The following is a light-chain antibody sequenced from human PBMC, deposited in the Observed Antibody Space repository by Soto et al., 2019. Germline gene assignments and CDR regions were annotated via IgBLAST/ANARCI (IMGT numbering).Light chain of an antibody. Sequence: QSALTQPASVSGSPGQSITISCTGTSSDVGRYNYVSWYQQHPGRAPRLIIYEVLNRPAGVSNRFSGSKSGNTASLTISGLQAADEADYYCCSYTRSSTLLFGGGTKLTVL. V-gene: IGLV2-14*01. CDR1: SSDVGRYNY. J-gene: IGLJ2*01. CDR2: EVL. CDR3: CSYTRSSTLL.